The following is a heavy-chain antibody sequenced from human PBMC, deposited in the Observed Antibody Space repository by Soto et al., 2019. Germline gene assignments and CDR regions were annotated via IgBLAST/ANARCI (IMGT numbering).Heavy chain of an antibody. CDR1: GFTFSSYS. J-gene: IGHJ5*02. Sequence: PGGSLRLSCAASGFTFSSYSMNLVRQSPGKGLEWVSSISSSSSYIYYADSVKGRFTISRDNAKKSLYLQMNSLRAEDTAVYYCARGGYCSSTSSAAWSDPWGQGTLVTVSS. D-gene: IGHD2-2*01. CDR2: ISSSSSYI. V-gene: IGHV3-21*01. CDR3: ARGGYCSSTSSAAWSDP.